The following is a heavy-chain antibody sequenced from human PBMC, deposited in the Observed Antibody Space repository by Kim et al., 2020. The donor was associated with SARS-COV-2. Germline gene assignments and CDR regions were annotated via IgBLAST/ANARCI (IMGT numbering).Heavy chain of an antibody. V-gene: IGHV3-21*01. J-gene: IGHJ6*02. D-gene: IGHD6-6*01. CDR2: ISSSSSYI. CDR3: ARVKGAARIYYYYGMDV. CDR1: GFTFSSYS. Sequence: GGSLRLSCAASGFTFSSYSMNWVRQAPGKGLEWVSPISSSSSYIYYADSVKGRFTISRDNAKNSLYLQMNSLRAEDTAVYYCARVKGAARIYYYYGMDVWGQGTTVTVSS.